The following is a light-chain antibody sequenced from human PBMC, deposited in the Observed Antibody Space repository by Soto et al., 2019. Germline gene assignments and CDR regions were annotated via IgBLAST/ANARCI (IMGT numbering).Light chain of an antibody. CDR1: SSSIESNY. CDR3: TVWDDSLRGRL. Sequence: QSVLTQPPSASGAPGQGVTISCSGTSSSIESNYVCWYQQLPGTAPRLLIYRNNQRPSGVPDQFSGSKSGTSASLAISALRSEDEADYYCTVWDDSLRGRLFGGGTKVTVL. V-gene: IGLV1-47*01. CDR2: RNN. J-gene: IGLJ2*01.